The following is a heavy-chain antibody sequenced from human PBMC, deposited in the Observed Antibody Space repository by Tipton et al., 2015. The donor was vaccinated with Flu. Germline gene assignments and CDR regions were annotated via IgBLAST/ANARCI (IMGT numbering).Heavy chain of an antibody. D-gene: IGHD3-16*01. CDR3: TRGFIRLCDY. Sequence: SLRLSCAASGFTFNSYEMNWVRQAPGKGLEWVSHISPSGSTKYYGDSVKGRFTISRDNAKNSLYLEMNSLRSEDTAVYYCTRGFIRLCDYWGQGTLVTVSS. J-gene: IGHJ4*02. V-gene: IGHV3-48*03. CDR2: ISPSGSTK. CDR1: GFTFNSYE.